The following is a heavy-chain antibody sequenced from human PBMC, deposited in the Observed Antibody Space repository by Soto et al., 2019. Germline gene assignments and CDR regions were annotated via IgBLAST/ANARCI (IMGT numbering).Heavy chain of an antibody. CDR1: GGTFSSYA. D-gene: IGHD3-10*01. CDR2: IIPIFGTA. Sequence: QVQLVQSGAEVKKPGSSVKVSCKASGGTFSSYAISWVRQAPGQGLEWMGGIIPIFGTANYAQKFQGRVTITEDESTSTANMELSSLRSEDRAVYYCARDQRKVTLVTMVRGGGYGMDVWGQGTTVTVSS. J-gene: IGHJ6*02. V-gene: IGHV1-69*01. CDR3: ARDQRKVTLVTMVRGGGYGMDV.